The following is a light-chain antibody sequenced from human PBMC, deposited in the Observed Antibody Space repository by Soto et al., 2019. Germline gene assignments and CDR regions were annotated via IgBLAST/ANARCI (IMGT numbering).Light chain of an antibody. Sequence: QSALTQPPSASGSPGQSVTISCTGTSSDVGGYNYVSWYQQHPGKAPKLMIYEVSKRPSGVPDRFSGSKSGKTASLTVSGLQAEDEADYYCNSYAGSNNWVIGGGTKLTVL. V-gene: IGLV2-8*01. J-gene: IGLJ3*02. CDR1: SSDVGGYNY. CDR2: EVS. CDR3: NSYAGSNNWV.